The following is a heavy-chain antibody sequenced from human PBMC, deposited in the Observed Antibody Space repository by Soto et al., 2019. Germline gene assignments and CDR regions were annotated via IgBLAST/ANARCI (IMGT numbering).Heavy chain of an antibody. J-gene: IGHJ4*02. CDR3: ARHGKGYSSGGSCYSGYDY. CDR2: IIPILGIA. Sequence: QVQLVQSGAEVKKPGSSVKVSCKASGGTFSSYTISWVRQAPGQGLEWMGRIIPILGIANFAQKFQGRVTITADKSTSRGYMELSRLRSADTAVYYCARHGKGYSSGGSCYSGYDYWGQGTLVSVSS. D-gene: IGHD2-15*01. CDR1: GGTFSSYT. V-gene: IGHV1-69*02.